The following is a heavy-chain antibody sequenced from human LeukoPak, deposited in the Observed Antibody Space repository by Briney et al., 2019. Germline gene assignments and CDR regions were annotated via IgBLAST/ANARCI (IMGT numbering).Heavy chain of an antibody. V-gene: IGHV3-33*01. CDR2: IWYDGSNK. D-gene: IGHD3-22*01. CDR3: ATAGGYYDSYYYGMDV. Sequence: PGGSLRLSCAASGFTFSSYGMHWVRQAPGKGLEWVAVIWYDGSNKYYADSVKGRFTISRDNSKNTLYLQMNSLRAEDTAVYYCATAGGYYDSYYYGMDVWGQGTTVTVSS. CDR1: GFTFSSYG. J-gene: IGHJ6*02.